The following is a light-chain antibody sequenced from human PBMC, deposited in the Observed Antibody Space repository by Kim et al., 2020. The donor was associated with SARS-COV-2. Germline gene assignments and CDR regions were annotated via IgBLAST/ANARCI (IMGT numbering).Light chain of an antibody. CDR2: GAS. CDR3: QQYSSSPAT. J-gene: IGKJ1*01. CDR1: QSVSSNY. V-gene: IGKV3-20*01. Sequence: SPEERVTLTCRASQSVSSNYLAWYQQKPGQAPRLLIYGASSRATGIPDRFSGSGSGTDFTLTITRLEPEDFAVYYCQQYSSSPATFGQGTKVDIK.